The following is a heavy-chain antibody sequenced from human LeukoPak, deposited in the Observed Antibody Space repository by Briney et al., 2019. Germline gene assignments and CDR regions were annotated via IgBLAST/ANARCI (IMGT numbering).Heavy chain of an antibody. CDR1: GGSISNYY. CDR2: IYSSGST. Sequence: SETLSLTCTVSGGSISNYYWSWIRQPPGKGLEWIGNIYSSGSTNYSPSLKSRVIISVDTSKSQFSLKLSSLTAADTAVYYCARLVTAYNWFDPWGQGTLVTVSS. V-gene: IGHV4-59*08. J-gene: IGHJ5*02. CDR3: ARLVTAYNWFDP. D-gene: IGHD2-21*02.